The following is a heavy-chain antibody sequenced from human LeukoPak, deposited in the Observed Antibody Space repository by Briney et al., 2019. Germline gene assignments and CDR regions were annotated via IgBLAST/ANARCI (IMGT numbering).Heavy chain of an antibody. J-gene: IGHJ4*02. Sequence: GGSLRLSCAASGFTLGDFWMNWVRQAPGRGLEWVANINQDGTEKNYVDSVKGRFTISRDNAKNSLYLQMNSLTAEDTAVYYCYGESNVFDYWGQGILVTVSS. D-gene: IGHD3-10*01. CDR1: GFTLGDFW. CDR2: INQDGTEK. CDR3: YGESNVFDY. V-gene: IGHV3-7*01.